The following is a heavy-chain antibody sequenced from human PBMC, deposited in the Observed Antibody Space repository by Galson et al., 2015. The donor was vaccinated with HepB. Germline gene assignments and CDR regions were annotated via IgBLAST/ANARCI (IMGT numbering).Heavy chain of an antibody. CDR1: GGSFSGYY. CDR2: INHSGST. Sequence: ETLSLTCAVYGGSFSGYYWSWIRQPPGKGLEWIGEINHSGSTNYNPSLKSRVTISVDTSKNQFSLKLSSVTAADTAVYYCARSRLWSGINLNWFDPWGQGTLVTVSS. CDR3: ARSRLWSGINLNWFDP. J-gene: IGHJ5*02. D-gene: IGHD3-3*01. V-gene: IGHV4-34*01.